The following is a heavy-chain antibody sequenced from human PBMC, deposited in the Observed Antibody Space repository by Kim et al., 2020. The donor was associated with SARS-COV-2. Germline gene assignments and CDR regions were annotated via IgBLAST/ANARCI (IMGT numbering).Heavy chain of an antibody. V-gene: IGHV3-53*01. CDR1: GFTVSSNY. J-gene: IGHJ4*02. D-gene: IGHD3-10*01. CDR3: AREARGWVRGWYFDY. Sequence: GGSLRLSCAASGFTVSSNYMSRVRQAPGKGLEWVSVIYSGGSTYYADSVKGRFTISRDNSKNTLYLQMNSLRAEDTAVYYCAREARGWVRGWYFDYWGQGTLVTVSS. CDR2: IYSGGST.